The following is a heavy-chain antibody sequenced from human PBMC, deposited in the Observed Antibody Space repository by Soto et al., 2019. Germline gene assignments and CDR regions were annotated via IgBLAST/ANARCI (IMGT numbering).Heavy chain of an antibody. Sequence: QVQLVESGGGVVQPGRSLRLSCAASGFTFSSYGMHWVRQAPGKGLEWVAVIWYDGSNKYYADSVKGRFTFSRDNSKNTLYLQMNSLRAEDTAVYYCARDWHYSSGWRFDYWGQGTLVTVSS. CDR1: GFTFSSYG. CDR3: ARDWHYSSGWRFDY. D-gene: IGHD6-19*01. J-gene: IGHJ4*02. CDR2: IWYDGSNK. V-gene: IGHV3-33*01.